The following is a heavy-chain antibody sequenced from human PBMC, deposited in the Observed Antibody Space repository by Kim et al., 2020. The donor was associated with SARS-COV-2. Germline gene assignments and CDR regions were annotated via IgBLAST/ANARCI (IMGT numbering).Heavy chain of an antibody. V-gene: IGHV4-59*13. J-gene: IGHJ3*02. D-gene: IGHD3-10*01. CDR3: ARSLYGSGPDAFDI. CDR1: GGSISSYY. CDR2: IYYSGST. Sequence: SETLSLTCTVSGGSISSYYWSWIRQPPGKGLEWIGYIYYSGSTNYNPSLKSRVTISVDTSKNQFSLKLSSVTAADTAVYYCARSLYGSGPDAFDIWGQGTMVTVSS.